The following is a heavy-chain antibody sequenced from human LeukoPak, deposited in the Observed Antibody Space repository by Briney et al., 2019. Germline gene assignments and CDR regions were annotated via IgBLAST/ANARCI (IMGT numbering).Heavy chain of an antibody. CDR2: IYIGGST. CDR3: ARDKSANYYNYAMDG. Sequence: PGGSLRLSCAASGFTVSSNYMRWVRQAPGKGLEWVSVIYIGGSTYYADSVKGRFTISRNISKNTLYLQMNSLRAEDTAVYYCARDKSANYYNYAMDGWGQGTTVTVSS. CDR1: GFTVSSNY. J-gene: IGHJ6*02. V-gene: IGHV3-66*01. D-gene: IGHD6-25*01.